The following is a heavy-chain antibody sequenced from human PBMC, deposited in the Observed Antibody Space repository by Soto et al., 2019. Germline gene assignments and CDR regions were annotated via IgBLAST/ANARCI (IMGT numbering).Heavy chain of an antibody. CDR2: ISAHNGNT. J-gene: IGHJ4*02. D-gene: IGHD1-1*01. CDR1: GYAFTTYG. V-gene: IGHV1-18*01. CDR3: ARGRYGDY. Sequence: QVNLVQSEAEVKKPGASVKVSCQGSGYAFTTYGITWVRQAPGQGLEWMGWISAHNGNTNYAQKLQGRVTVTRDTSTSTAYMELRSLRYDDTAVYYCARGRYGDYWGQGALVTVSS.